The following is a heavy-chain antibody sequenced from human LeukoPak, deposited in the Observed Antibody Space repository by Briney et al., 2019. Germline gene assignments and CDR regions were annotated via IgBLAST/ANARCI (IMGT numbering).Heavy chain of an antibody. J-gene: IGHJ4*02. CDR3: ARALDTAMAVDY. Sequence: SETLSLTCTVSGGSISSYYWSWIRQPPGKGPEWIGYIYYSGSTNYNPSLKSRVTISVDTSKNQFSLKLSSVTAADTAVYYCARALDTAMAVDYWGQGTLVTVSS. CDR2: IYYSGST. V-gene: IGHV4-59*01. CDR1: GGSISSYY. D-gene: IGHD5-18*01.